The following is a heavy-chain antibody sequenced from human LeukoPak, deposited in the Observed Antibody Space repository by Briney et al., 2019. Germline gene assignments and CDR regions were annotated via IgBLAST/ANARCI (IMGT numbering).Heavy chain of an antibody. Sequence: GGSLRLSCAASGFTFSSYAMSWVRQAPGKGLEWVSAISGSGGSTYYADSVKGRFTISRDNSKNTVYMQMNSLRAEDTAVYYCAKVKYYYDSSGCDYWVQGTPVTVSS. V-gene: IGHV3-23*01. J-gene: IGHJ4*02. CDR3: AKVKYYYDSSGCDY. CDR2: ISGSGGST. D-gene: IGHD3-22*01. CDR1: GFTFSSYA.